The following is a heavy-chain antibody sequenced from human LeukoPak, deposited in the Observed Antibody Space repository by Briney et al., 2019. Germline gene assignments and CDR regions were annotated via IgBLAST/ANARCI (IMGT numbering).Heavy chain of an antibody. CDR1: GFTFSSYW. D-gene: IGHD2-2*01. Sequence: GGSLRLSCAASGFTFSSYWMSWVRQAPGKGLEWVGRIKSRTDGGTTAYAAPVKGRFTISTDDSENTLYLQMNSLKTEDTAVYYCTTCTEASCYAGYWGQGTLVTVSS. CDR2: IKSRTDGGTT. CDR3: TTCTEASCYAGY. J-gene: IGHJ4*02. V-gene: IGHV3-15*01.